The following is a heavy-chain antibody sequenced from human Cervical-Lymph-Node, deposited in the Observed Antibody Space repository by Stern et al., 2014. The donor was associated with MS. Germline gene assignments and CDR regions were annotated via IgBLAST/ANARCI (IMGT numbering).Heavy chain of an antibody. CDR2: IYYIGTT. Sequence: MQLVESGPGLVQPSETLSLTCTVSGGSISNYYWSWIRQPPGRGREWIGYIYYIGTTNYNPSLKSRVTISVDTSKNQFSLRLSSVSVADTAVYYCARHGDTSFVYWGQGTLVTISS. CDR3: ARHGDTSFVY. V-gene: IGHV4-59*08. CDR1: GGSISNYY. D-gene: IGHD2-21*02. J-gene: IGHJ4*02.